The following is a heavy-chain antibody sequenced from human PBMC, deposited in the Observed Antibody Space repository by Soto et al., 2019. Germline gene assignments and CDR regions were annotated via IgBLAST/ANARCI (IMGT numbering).Heavy chain of an antibody. CDR2: IYYSGT. V-gene: IGHV4-59*01. CDR1: GGSISSYY. CDR3: ARSYDGSGPNSGGYAFDL. Sequence: QVQLQESGPGLVKPSETLSLTCSVSGGSISSYYWSWIRQPPGKGLEWIAYIYYSGTSYNPSLKSRASTSLDTSRNQFSLKLSSVTAADPAVYYCARSYDGSGPNSGGYAFDLWGAGTMVTVAS. D-gene: IGHD3-22*01. J-gene: IGHJ3*01.